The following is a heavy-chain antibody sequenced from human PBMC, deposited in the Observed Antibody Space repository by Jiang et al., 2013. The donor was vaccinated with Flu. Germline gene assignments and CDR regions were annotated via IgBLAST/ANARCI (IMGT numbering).Heavy chain of an antibody. CDR1: GYTFTNYW. V-gene: IGHV5-51*01. J-gene: IGHJ6*02. CDR3: ARRADAMDV. Sequence: VQLVESGAAVKKPGESLKISCQGSGYTFTNYWVAWVRQLPGKGPEWVGVIYPGDSETRYNPSFRGQVTLSADKYITSAYLEWASLRASDTAVYFCARRADAMDVWGQGDHGHRFL. CDR2: IYPGDSET.